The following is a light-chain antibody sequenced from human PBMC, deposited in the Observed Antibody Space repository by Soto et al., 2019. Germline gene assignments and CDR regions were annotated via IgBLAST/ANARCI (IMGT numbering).Light chain of an antibody. Sequence: EIVLTQSPGTLSLSPGERATLSCRASQSVSSSYLAWYQQKPGQAPRLLIYGASSRATGIPDRFSGSGSGTDFTLTISRLEPEDFPVYYCQQYGSSPLTFGGGIKVEIK. CDR1: QSVSSSY. CDR2: GAS. CDR3: QQYGSSPLT. V-gene: IGKV3-20*01. J-gene: IGKJ4*01.